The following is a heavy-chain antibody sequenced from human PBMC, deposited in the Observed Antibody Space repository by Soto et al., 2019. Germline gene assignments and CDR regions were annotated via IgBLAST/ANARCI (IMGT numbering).Heavy chain of an antibody. CDR1: GFTFSSYA. J-gene: IGHJ6*02. D-gene: IGHD3-22*01. V-gene: IGHV3-23*01. Sequence: EVQLLESGGGLVQPGGSLRLSCAASGFTFSSYAMSWVRQAPGKGLEWVSAISGSGGSTYYADSVKGRFTISGDNSKNTLYLQMNSLRAEDTAVYYCAKDRVVISYYYGMDVWGQGTTVTVSS. CDR3: AKDRVVISYYYGMDV. CDR2: ISGSGGST.